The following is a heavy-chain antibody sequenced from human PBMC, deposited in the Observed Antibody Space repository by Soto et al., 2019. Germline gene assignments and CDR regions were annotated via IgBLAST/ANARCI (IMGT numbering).Heavy chain of an antibody. D-gene: IGHD4-17*01. CDR3: AKLNGNRPTGMDG. Sequence: GGSLRLSCAASGFTFSSYAMSWVRQAPGKGLEWVSAISVSGGSTYYADSVKGRFTISRDNSKNTLYLQMNTLRAEDTAVYYCAKLNGNRPTGMDGWGQGTTVTVSS. J-gene: IGHJ6*02. CDR2: ISVSGGST. V-gene: IGHV3-23*01. CDR1: GFTFSSYA.